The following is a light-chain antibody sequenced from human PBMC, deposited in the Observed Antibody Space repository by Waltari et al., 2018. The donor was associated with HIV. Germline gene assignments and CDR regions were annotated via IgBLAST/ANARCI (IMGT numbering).Light chain of an antibody. Sequence: QSALTQPRSVSGSPGQSVTISCTGTSSDVGGYNYVSWYQQHPGNAPKLMIYDVSKRPSGVPDRFSGSKSGNTSSRTISGLQAEDEADYYFCSYAGSCVFGTGTKVTVL. CDR2: DVS. CDR1: SSDVGGYNY. CDR3: CSYAGSCV. J-gene: IGLJ1*01. V-gene: IGLV2-11*01.